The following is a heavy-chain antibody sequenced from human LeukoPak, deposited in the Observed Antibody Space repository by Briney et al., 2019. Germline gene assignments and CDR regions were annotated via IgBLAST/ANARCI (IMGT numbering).Heavy chain of an antibody. CDR1: GGSISSYY. Sequence: PSDTLSLTCTVSGGSISSYYWSWIRQPPGKGLEWIGYIYYSGSTNYNPSLKSRVTISVDTSKNQFSLKLSSVTAADTAVYYCARCSKAGIAAAGSPYYYYGMDVWGQGTTVTVSS. D-gene: IGHD6-13*01. CDR3: ARCSKAGIAAAGSPYYYYGMDV. J-gene: IGHJ6*02. V-gene: IGHV4-59*07. CDR2: IYYSGST.